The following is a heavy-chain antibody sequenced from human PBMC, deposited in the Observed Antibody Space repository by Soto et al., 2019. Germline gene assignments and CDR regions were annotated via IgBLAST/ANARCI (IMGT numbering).Heavy chain of an antibody. CDR3: GRDSRSSVFNGTDYYYDGMAV. V-gene: IGHV4-31*03. CDR1: GGSISSGRYY. D-gene: IGHD1-1*01. J-gene: IGHJ6*02. CDR2: IYYSGST. Sequence: PSETLSLTCTVSGGSISSGRYYWSWIRQHPEKGLEWIGYIYYSGSTYYNPSLKSRVTISVDTSNNQFSLKLSPVSAADMAVYCCGRDSRSSVFNGTDYYYDGMAVRSRGTTASGSS.